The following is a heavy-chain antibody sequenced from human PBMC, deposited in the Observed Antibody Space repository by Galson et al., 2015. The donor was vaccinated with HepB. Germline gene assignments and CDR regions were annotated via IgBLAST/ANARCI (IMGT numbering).Heavy chain of an antibody. J-gene: IGHJ5*02. CDR1: GFTFSNAW. CDR2: IKSKIFGGTT. Sequence: SLRLSCATSGFTFSNAWMNWVRQAPGKGLEWVGRIKSKIFGGTTDYAAKLKGRVTISRDDSKGMVYLEMINLKIEDTAVFYCATGEDGHSSWGQGTLVTVSS. D-gene: IGHD5-24*01. V-gene: IGHV3-15*07. CDR3: ATGEDGHSS.